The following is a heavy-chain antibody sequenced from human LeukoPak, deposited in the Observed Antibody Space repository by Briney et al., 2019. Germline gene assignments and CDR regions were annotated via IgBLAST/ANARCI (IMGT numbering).Heavy chain of an antibody. D-gene: IGHD3-16*02. J-gene: IGHJ4*02. Sequence: PSETLSLTCGVSGGSISNTNWWTWIRPHPGKGLEWIGYIRDSGTTYYNPSLKSRVAISLGTSKNQFSLNLSSVTAADTAVYYCARASRWGDLSLGYWGQGTLVTVSS. CDR2: IRDSGTT. CDR1: GGSISNTNW. V-gene: IGHV4-31*11. CDR3: ARASRWGDLSLGY.